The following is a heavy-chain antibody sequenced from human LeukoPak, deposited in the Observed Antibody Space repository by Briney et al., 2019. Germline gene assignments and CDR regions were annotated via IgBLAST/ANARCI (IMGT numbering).Heavy chain of an antibody. Sequence: ASVKVSCKASGYTFTSYGISWVRQAPGQGLEWMGWISAYNGNTNYAQKLQGRVTMTTDTSTSTAYMELRSLRSDDTAVYYCAKAISAVMAATNYWYFDLWGRGTLVTVSS. CDR1: GYTFTSYG. CDR2: ISAYNGNT. CDR3: AKAISAVMAATNYWYFDL. V-gene: IGHV1-18*01. J-gene: IGHJ2*01. D-gene: IGHD2-8*01.